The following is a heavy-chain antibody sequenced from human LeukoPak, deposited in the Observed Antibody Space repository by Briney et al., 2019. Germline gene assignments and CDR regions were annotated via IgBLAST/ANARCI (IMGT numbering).Heavy chain of an antibody. Sequence: AASVKVSCKVSGYTLTELSMHWVRQAPGKGLEWMGGFDPEDGETIYAQKFQGRVTMTEDTSTDTAYMELSSLRSEDTAVYYCATKLPCGGGCYWGWGYFDLWGRGTLVTVSS. CDR2: FDPEDGET. J-gene: IGHJ2*01. CDR3: ATKLPCGGGCYWGWGYFDL. CDR1: GYTLTELS. V-gene: IGHV1-24*01. D-gene: IGHD2-21*02.